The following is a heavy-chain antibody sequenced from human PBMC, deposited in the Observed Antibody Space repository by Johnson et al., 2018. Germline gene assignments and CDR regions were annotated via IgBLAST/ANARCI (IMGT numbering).Heavy chain of an antibody. V-gene: IGHV3-7*01. CDR2: ITQDGSDK. CDR3: AGDPETASKVDS. J-gene: IGHJ4*02. D-gene: IGHD1-14*01. CDR1: GFTFSKHW. Sequence: QLVQSGGGLVQPGESLRLSCAASGFTFSKHWMNWVRQAPGKGLEWVAYITQDGSDKYYVDSVKGRFTISRDNAKKSLYLQMNSLRVEDTAVYYCAGDPETASKVDSWGQGTLVTVSS.